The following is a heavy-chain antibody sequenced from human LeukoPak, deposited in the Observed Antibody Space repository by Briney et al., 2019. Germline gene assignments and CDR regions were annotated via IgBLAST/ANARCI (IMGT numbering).Heavy chain of an antibody. V-gene: IGHV3-33*06. CDR2: IGYDGKNE. J-gene: IGHJ6*02. CDR3: AKNEAAGFVYGMDV. D-gene: IGHD6-19*01. Sequence: PGSSLRLSCATSGFMFRSFGMNWVRQAPGKGLEWVAIIGYDGKNENYADSVRGRFTISRDNSKNTLYLQMNSLRDDDTAVYYCAKNEAAGFVYGMDVWGQGTTVTVSS. CDR1: GFMFRSFG.